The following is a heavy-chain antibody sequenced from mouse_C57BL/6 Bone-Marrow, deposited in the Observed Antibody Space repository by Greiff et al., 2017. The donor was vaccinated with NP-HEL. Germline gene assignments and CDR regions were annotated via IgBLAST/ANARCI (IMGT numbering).Heavy chain of an antibody. CDR1: GFNIKDDY. J-gene: IGHJ4*01. CDR3: TTCYYGSSPYYAMDY. D-gene: IGHD1-1*01. Sequence: VQLKESGAELVRPGASVKLSCTTSGFNIKDDYMHWVKQRPEQGLEWIGWIDPENGDTEYASKFQGKATITADTSSNTAYLQLSSLTSEDTAVYYCTTCYYGSSPYYAMDYWGQGTSVTVSS. CDR2: IDPENGDT. V-gene: IGHV14-4*01.